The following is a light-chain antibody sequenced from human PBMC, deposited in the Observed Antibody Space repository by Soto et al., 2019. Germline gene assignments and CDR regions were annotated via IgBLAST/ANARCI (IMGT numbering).Light chain of an antibody. Sequence: SYELTQPPSVSVAPGQTAKITCGGDKIVSTIVHWYKQRPGQAPVAGVFDATDRPSGIPDRISASRSGDTATLTISRVDAGDEADYYCQVWASTAEFFVFGSGTKVTVL. V-gene: IGLV3-21*02. J-gene: IGLJ1*01. CDR3: QVWASTAEFFV. CDR2: DAT. CDR1: KIVSTI.